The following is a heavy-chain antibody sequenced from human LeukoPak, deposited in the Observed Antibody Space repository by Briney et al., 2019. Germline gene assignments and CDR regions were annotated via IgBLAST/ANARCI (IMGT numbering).Heavy chain of an antibody. V-gene: IGHV3-53*01. J-gene: IGHJ3*02. CDR2: IYSAGAT. D-gene: IGHD1-26*01. Sequence: GGSLRLSCAASGFTVSDNYMTWVRQAPGKGLEWVSSIYSAGATHYAESVKGRFTISRDNSKNTLYLQMNSLRAEDMAVYYCARIEWERLGRAFDIWGQGTMATVSS. CDR1: GFTVSDNY. CDR3: ARIEWERLGRAFDI.